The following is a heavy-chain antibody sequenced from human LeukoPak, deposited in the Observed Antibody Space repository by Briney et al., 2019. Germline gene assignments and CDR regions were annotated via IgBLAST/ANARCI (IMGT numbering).Heavy chain of an antibody. CDR2: VYDSGNTKYT. V-gene: IGHV4-59*01. D-gene: IGHD5-12*01. J-gene: IGHJ6*02. CDR3: ARELGSGYGYGIDL. Sequence: SETLSLTCTGSDGSNIPYYWSWIRQPPGKGLEWIGWVYDSGNTKYTKYNSSLTSRVTISLDTSKKQFSLEVTSVTAADTALYYCARELGSGYGYGIDLWGQGTTVTVSS. CDR1: DGSNIPYY.